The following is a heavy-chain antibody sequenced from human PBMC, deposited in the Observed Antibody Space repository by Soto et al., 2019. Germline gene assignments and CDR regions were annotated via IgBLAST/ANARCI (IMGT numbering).Heavy chain of an antibody. J-gene: IGHJ6*02. Sequence: QVQLQESGPGMVKPSQTLSLTCSVSGDSISRNGYFWTWIRQHPGKGLEWIGYIYYDGRSYYTPSLKSRVIISVATSKNQFSLNLPAVTAADTAVYYCARGTMLRGPGYYYAMDVWGQGTKVTVSS. D-gene: IGHD3-10*01. V-gene: IGHV4-31*03. CDR2: IYYDGRS. CDR3: ARGTMLRGPGYYYAMDV. CDR1: GDSISRNGYF.